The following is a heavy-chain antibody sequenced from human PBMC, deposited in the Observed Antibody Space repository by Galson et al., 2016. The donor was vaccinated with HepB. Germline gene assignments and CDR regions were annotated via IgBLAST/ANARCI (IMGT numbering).Heavy chain of an antibody. V-gene: IGHV3-9*01. CDR3: ARDPYQWLSKYYFDY. CDR2: IKWNSGTV. Sequence: SLRLSCAASGFTFDDYAMHWVRHSPGKGLAWVAGIKWNSGTVFYADSVKGRFTISRDNNRNSIYLQMDNLSVEDTAFYFCARDPYQWLSKYYFDYWGQGALVTVSS. CDR1: GFTFDDYA. D-gene: IGHD6-19*01. J-gene: IGHJ4*02.